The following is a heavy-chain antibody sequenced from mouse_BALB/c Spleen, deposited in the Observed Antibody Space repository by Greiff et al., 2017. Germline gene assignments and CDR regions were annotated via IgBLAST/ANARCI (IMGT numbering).Heavy chain of an antibody. CDR3: TRSETYGDEEPSWFAY. J-gene: IGHJ3*01. Sequence: EVKLQESGTVLARPGASVKMSCKASGYTFTSYWMHWVKQRPGQGLEWIGAIYPGNSDTSYNQKFKGKAKLTAVTSTSTAYMELSSLTNEDSAVYYCTRSETYGDEEPSWFAYWGQEGLGTVSA. D-gene: IGHD1-2*01. CDR2: IYPGNSDT. CDR1: GYTFTSYW. V-gene: IGHV1-5*01.